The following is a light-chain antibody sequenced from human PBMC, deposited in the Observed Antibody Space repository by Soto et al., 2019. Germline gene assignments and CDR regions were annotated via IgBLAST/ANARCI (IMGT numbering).Light chain of an antibody. J-gene: IGKJ1*01. Sequence: DLPMTQSPSPLSASLGGRDKLTFRASQSISDWLAWYQQKPGKAPKLLIYKASSLESGVPSRFSGSGSGTEFTLTISSLQPDDFATYYCQQYNNLWTFGQGAKVDIK. CDR3: QQYNNLWT. V-gene: IGKV1-5*03. CDR1: QSISDW. CDR2: KAS.